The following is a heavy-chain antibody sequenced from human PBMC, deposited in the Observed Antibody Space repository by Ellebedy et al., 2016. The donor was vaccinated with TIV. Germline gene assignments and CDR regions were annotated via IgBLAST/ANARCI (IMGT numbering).Heavy chain of an antibody. CDR2: KRFDGRNE. D-gene: IGHD6-19*01. CDR3: TRETNPPPGALAGTGFDC. Sequence: GESLKISCVASGFSFSTYGMHWDRQAPGKGLEWVAFKRFDGRNEYNGASVKGRFIISRDLSKNTLYLQMNRLTSDDTGIYYCTRETNPPPGALAGTGFDCWGQGTLVIVSS. J-gene: IGHJ4*02. V-gene: IGHV3-30*02. CDR1: GFSFSTYG.